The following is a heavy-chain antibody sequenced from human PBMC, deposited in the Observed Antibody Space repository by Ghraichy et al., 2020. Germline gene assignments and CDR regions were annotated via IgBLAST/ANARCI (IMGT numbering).Heavy chain of an antibody. V-gene: IGHV1-18*01. CDR1: GYTFTSYG. CDR2: ISAYNGNT. D-gene: IGHD2-21*02. CDR3: ARTYCGGDCYSPEYFQH. Sequence: ASVKVSCKASGYTFTSYGISWVRQAPGQGLEWMGWISAYNGNTNYAQKLQGRVTMTTDTSTSTAYMELRSLRSDDTAVYYCARTYCGGDCYSPEYFQHWGQGTLVTVSS. J-gene: IGHJ1*01.